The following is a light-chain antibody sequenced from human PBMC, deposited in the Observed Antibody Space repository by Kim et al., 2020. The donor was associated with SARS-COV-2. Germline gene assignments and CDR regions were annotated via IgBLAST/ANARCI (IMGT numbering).Light chain of an antibody. V-gene: IGLV2-18*02. CDR1: SSDVGYYNR. J-gene: IGLJ2*01. CDR2: EVT. CDR3: SSYSTNSTVL. Sequence: GQSVTISCTGTSSDVGYYNRVSSYQRPPGTAPKLMIYEVTNRPSGVPDRFSGSRSDNTASLTISGLQAEDEAEYFCSSYSTNSTVLFGGGTQLTVL.